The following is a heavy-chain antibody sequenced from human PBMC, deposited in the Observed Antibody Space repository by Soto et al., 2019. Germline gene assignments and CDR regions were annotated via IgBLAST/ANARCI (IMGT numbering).Heavy chain of an antibody. D-gene: IGHD4-17*01. CDR1: GLTFSCYA. CDR2: ISGSGSRT. V-gene: IGHV3-23*01. CDR3: AKRLYGDYQGWYFDL. J-gene: IGHJ2*01. Sequence: GGSLRRSCAASGLTFSCYAMTWVRQAPGKGLEWVSSISGSGSRTYYADAVKGRFTIARDNSKDTLFLQMTSLRAEDTAIYFCAKRLYGDYQGWYFDLWGRGTLVTVSS.